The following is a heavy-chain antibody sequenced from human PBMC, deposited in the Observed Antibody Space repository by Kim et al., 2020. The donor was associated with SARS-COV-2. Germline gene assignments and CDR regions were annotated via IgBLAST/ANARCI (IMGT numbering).Heavy chain of an antibody. CDR3: ARDSGKGSGSYYNSNWFDP. CDR1: GGSISSYY. D-gene: IGHD3-10*01. CDR2: IYYSGST. V-gene: IGHV4-59*01. J-gene: IGHJ5*02. Sequence: SETLSLTCTVSGGSISSYYWSWIRQPPGKGLEWIGYIYYSGSTNYNPSLKSRVTISVDTSKNQFSLKLSSVTAADTAVYYCARDSGKGSGSYYNSNWFDPWGPGTLVTVSS.